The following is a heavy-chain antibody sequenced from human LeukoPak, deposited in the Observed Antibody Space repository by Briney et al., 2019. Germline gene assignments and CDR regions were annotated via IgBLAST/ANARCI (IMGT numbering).Heavy chain of an antibody. CDR2: INPNSGGT. V-gene: IGHV1-2*02. Sequence: VASVKVSCKASGYTFTGYYMHWVRQAPGQGLERMGWINPNSGGTNYAQKFQGRVTMTRDTSISTAYMELSRLRSDDTAVYYCARVRLDFWSGNNWFDPWGQGTLVTVSS. CDR3: ARVRLDFWSGNNWFDP. D-gene: IGHD3-3*01. J-gene: IGHJ5*02. CDR1: GYTFTGYY.